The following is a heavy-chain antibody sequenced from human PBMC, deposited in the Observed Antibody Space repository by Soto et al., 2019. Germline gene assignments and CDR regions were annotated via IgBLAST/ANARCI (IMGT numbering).Heavy chain of an antibody. CDR1: GASLNSGNYY. CDR3: ARTGTYHRFWSGDY. J-gene: IGHJ4*02. V-gene: IGHV4-30-4*08. CDR2: IYVTGAV. D-gene: IGHD3-3*01. Sequence: PSETLSLTCSVSGASLNSGNYYWSWIRQFPGKGLEWIGHIYVTGAVDYNPSLRDRITISQDTSERQFSLNLRLVTAADTAVYFCARTGTYHRFWSGDYWGLGTLVTVSS.